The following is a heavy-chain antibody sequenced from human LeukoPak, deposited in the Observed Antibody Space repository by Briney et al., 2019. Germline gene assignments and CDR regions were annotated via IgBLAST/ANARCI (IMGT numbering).Heavy chain of an antibody. D-gene: IGHD3-16*01. J-gene: IGHJ4*02. Sequence: GASVKVSCKASGYTFTSYAMHWVRQAPGQRLEWMGWINAGNGNPKYSQKFQGRVTITRDTSASTAYMELSSLRSEDTAVYYCACSYGPYTYFDYWGQGTLVTVSS. CDR1: GYTFTSYA. CDR2: INAGNGNP. CDR3: ACSYGPYTYFDY. V-gene: IGHV1-3*01.